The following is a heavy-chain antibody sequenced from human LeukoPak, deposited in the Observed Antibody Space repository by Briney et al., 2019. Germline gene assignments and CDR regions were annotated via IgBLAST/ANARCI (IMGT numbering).Heavy chain of an antibody. CDR1: GGSISSYY. CDR2: IYYSGST. J-gene: IGHJ3*02. V-gene: IGHV4-59*01. Sequence: PSETLSLTCTVSGGSISSYYWSWIRQPPGKGLEWIGYIYYSGSTNYNPSLKSRVTISVDTSKNQFSLKLSSVTAADTAVYYCARDRDALDIWGQGTMVTVSS. CDR3: ARDRDALDI.